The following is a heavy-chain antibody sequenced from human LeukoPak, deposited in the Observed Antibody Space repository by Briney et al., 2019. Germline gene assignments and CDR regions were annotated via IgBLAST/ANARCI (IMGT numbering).Heavy chain of an antibody. CDR2: IYYSGST. J-gene: IGHJ4*02. CDR1: GGSISSYY. CDR3: ARLSDDSSGYYPAAFDY. Sequence: SETLSLTCTVSGGSISSYYWSWIRQPPGKGLEWIGYIYYSGSTNYNPSLKSRVTISVDTSKNQFSLKLSSVTAADTAVYYCARLSDDSSGYYPAAFDYWGQGTLVTVSP. D-gene: IGHD3-22*01. V-gene: IGHV4-59*08.